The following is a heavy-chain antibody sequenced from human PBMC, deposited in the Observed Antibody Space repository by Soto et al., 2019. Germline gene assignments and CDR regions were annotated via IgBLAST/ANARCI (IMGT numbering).Heavy chain of an antibody. Sequence: GGSLRLSCAASGFTFSGYGMHWVRQAPGKGLEWVAVITYDGSNKYYADSVKGRFTISRDNSKNTLYLQMNSLRAEDTAVYYCAKDKAGRWLQNCDYWGQGTLVTVSS. CDR3: AKDKAGRWLQNCDY. CDR1: GFTFSGYG. D-gene: IGHD5-12*01. V-gene: IGHV3-30*18. J-gene: IGHJ4*02. CDR2: ITYDGSNK.